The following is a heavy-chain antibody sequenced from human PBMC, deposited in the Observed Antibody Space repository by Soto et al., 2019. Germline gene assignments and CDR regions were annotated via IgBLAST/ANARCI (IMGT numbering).Heavy chain of an antibody. V-gene: IGHV4-39*01. D-gene: IGHD5-12*01. CDR2: IYYSGST. CDR3: ARRVATLFDY. Sequence: PSETLSLTCTVSGGSISSSSYYWGWIRQPPGKGLEWIGSIYYSGSTYYNPSLKSRVTISVDTSKNQFSLKLSSVTAADTAVYYCARRVATLFDYWGQGTLVTVS. CDR1: GGSISSSSYY. J-gene: IGHJ4*02.